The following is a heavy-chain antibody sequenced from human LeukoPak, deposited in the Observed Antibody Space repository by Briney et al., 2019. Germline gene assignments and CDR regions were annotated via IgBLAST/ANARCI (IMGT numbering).Heavy chain of an antibody. Sequence: SETLSLTCAVYGGSFSGYYWSWIRQPPGKGLEWIGEINHSGSTNYNPSLKSRVTISVDTSKNQFSLKLSSVTAADTAVYYCARGYPAAGKDYWGQGTLVTVSS. V-gene: IGHV4-34*01. D-gene: IGHD6-19*01. CDR2: INHSGST. CDR3: ARGYPAAGKDY. CDR1: GGSFSGYY. J-gene: IGHJ4*02.